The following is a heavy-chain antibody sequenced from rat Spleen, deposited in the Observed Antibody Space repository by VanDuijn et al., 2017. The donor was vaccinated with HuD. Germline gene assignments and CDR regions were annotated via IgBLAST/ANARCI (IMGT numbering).Heavy chain of an antibody. Sequence: EVQLVESGGGLVQPGRSLRLSCAASGFTFSDYYMAWVRQAPTKGLEWVATISYDGSSTYYRDSVKGRFTISRDIAKSTLYLQMDSLRSEDTATYYCARQGIAMMVVDYWGQGVMVTVSS. CDR3: ARQGIAMMVVDY. V-gene: IGHV5-7*01. J-gene: IGHJ2*01. CDR1: GFTFSDYY. D-gene: IGHD1-12*02. CDR2: ISYDGSST.